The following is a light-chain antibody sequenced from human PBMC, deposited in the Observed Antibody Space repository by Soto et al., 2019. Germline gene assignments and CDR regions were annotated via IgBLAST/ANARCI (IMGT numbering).Light chain of an antibody. V-gene: IGKV3-20*01. J-gene: IGKJ3*01. CDR1: QSVSSSY. CDR3: QQYGRF. CDR2: AAS. Sequence: EIVMTQSPGTLSLSPVERATLSCRASQSVSSSYLAWYQQKPGQAPRLLIYAASNRATGIPDRFSGSGSGTDFTLTIGRLEPEDFAVYYCQQYGRFFGPGTKVDIK.